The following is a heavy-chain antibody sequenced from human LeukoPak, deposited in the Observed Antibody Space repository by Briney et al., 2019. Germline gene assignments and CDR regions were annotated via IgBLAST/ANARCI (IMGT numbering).Heavy chain of an antibody. Sequence: PGGSLRLSRAASGFTFSSYAMSWVRQAPGKGLEWVSAISGSGGSTYYADSVKGRFTISRDNSKNTLYLQMNSLRAEDTAVYYCAHLGGYCSGGSCYGSAFDIWGQGTMVTVSS. J-gene: IGHJ3*02. CDR1: GFTFSSYA. D-gene: IGHD2-15*01. V-gene: IGHV3-23*01. CDR2: ISGSGGST. CDR3: AHLGGYCSGGSCYGSAFDI.